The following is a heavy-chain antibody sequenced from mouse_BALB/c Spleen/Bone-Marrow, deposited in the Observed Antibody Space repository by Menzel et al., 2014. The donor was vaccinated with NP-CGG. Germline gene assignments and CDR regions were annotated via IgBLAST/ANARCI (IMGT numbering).Heavy chain of an antibody. CDR2: ISCYNGAT. J-gene: IGHJ4*01. CDR1: GYSFTGYY. V-gene: IGHV1S34*01. Sequence: LVKTGASVKISCKASGYSFTGYYMHWVKQSHGKSPEWIGYISCYNGATSYNQKFKGKATFTVDTSSSTAYMQFNSRTSEDSAVYYCATLLRDALDYWGQGTSVTVSS. D-gene: IGHD1-2*01. CDR3: ATLLRDALDY.